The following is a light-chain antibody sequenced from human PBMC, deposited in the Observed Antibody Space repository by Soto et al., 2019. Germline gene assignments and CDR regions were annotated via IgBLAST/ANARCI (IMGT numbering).Light chain of an antibody. J-gene: IGKJ5*01. CDR3: QQYGRSPPIT. CDR2: GAS. V-gene: IGKV3-20*01. Sequence: EIVLTQSPGTLSLSPGERATLSCRASQSVSSNNLAWYQQKPGQAPRLLIYGASSRATGIPDRFSGSGSGTDFTLTISRLEPEDFAVYFCQQYGRSPPITFGQGTRLEIK. CDR1: QSVSSNN.